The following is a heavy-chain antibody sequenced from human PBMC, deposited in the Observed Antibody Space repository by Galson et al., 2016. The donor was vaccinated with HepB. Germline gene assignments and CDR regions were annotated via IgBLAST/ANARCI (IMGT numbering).Heavy chain of an antibody. V-gene: IGHV4-59*01. Sequence: SETLSLTCTVPGDSIRSYYWSWIRQPPGKGLEWIGYFYYTGSAKYNPSLKSRVTMSVDTSKNQFSLKLSAVTGADTAVYYCATLGSGAYFRRDGFDIWGQGTTVTVS. CDR3: ATLGSGAYFRRDGFDI. CDR2: FYYTGSA. D-gene: IGHD3-10*01. J-gene: IGHJ3*02. CDR1: GDSIRSYY.